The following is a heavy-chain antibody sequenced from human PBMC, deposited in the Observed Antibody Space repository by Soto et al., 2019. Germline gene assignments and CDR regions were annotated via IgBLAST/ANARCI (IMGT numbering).Heavy chain of an antibody. Sequence: GGSLRLSCAASGFTFSSYAMSWVRQAPGKGLEWVSAISGSGGSTYYADSVKGRFTISRDNSKNTLYLQMNSLRAEDTAVYYCAKPTIFGVVTPTVFDYWGQGTLVTVSS. V-gene: IGHV3-23*01. D-gene: IGHD3-3*01. CDR3: AKPTIFGVVTPTVFDY. J-gene: IGHJ4*02. CDR2: ISGSGGST. CDR1: GFTFSSYA.